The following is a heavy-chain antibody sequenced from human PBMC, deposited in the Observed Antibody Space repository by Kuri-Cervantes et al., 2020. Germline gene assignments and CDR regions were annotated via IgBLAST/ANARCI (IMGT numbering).Heavy chain of an antibody. CDR3: ARYTVRHFDY. CDR1: GFTFSSYS. D-gene: IGHD2-8*01. V-gene: IGHV3-48*01. Sequence: ETLSLTCAASGFTFSSYSMNWVRQAPGKGLEWVSYISSSSSTIYYADSVKGRFTISRDNAKNSLYLQMNSLRAEDTAVYYCARYTVRHFDYWGQGTLVTVSS. CDR2: ISSSSSTI. J-gene: IGHJ4*02.